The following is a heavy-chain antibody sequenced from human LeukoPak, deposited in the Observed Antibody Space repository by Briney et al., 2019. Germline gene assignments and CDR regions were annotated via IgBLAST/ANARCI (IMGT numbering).Heavy chain of an antibody. J-gene: IGHJ4*02. CDR3: ARHGSRVMATIEDS. Sequence: PLETLSLTCTVSGGSISSSNYYWDWIRQPPGKGLEWIGSIYYSGSTYYNPPLKSRLTISIDTSKSQFSLQLSSVTAADTAVYYCARHGSRVMATIEDSWGQGTLVIVSS. V-gene: IGHV4-39*01. D-gene: IGHD5-12*01. CDR2: IYYSGST. CDR1: GGSISSSNYY.